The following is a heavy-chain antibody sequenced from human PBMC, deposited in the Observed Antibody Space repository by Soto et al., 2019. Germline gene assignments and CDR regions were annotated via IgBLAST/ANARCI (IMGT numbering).Heavy chain of an antibody. CDR3: ARHGEWSYYGSGSYYKDRINSGTRNDY. V-gene: IGHV1-69*13. CDR1: GGTFSSYA. Sequence: ASVKVSCKAAGGTFSSYAISWVRQAPGQGLEWMGGIIPIFGTANYAQKFQGRVTITADESTSTAYMELSSLRSEDTAVYYCARHGEWSYYGSGSYYKDRINSGTRNDYWGQGTLVTVS. D-gene: IGHD3-10*01. J-gene: IGHJ4*02. CDR2: IIPIFGTA.